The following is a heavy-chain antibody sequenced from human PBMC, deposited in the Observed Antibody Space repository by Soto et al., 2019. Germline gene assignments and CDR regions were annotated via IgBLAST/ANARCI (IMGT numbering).Heavy chain of an antibody. CDR1: GGSISSGDYY. CDR3: ARDRPHADTIFGVVSGRGSGMDV. D-gene: IGHD3-3*01. J-gene: IGHJ6*02. CDR2: IYYSGST. Sequence: LSLTCTVSGGSISSGDYYWSWIRQPPGKGLEWIGYIYYSGSTYYNPSLKSRVTISVDTSKNQFSLKLSSVTAADTAVYYCARDRPHADTIFGVVSGRGSGMDVWGQGTTVTAP. V-gene: IGHV4-30-4*01.